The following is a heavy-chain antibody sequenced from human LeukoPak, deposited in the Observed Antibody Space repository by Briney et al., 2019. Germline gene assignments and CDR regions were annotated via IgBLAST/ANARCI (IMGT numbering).Heavy chain of an antibody. D-gene: IGHD2-2*01. CDR1: GFPFSSYA. CDR3: AKGGLGYCSSTSCYYFDY. J-gene: IGHJ4*02. CDR2: ISGSGGST. V-gene: IGHV3-23*01. Sequence: GGSLRLSGAASGFPFSSYAMSWVRQAPGKGLEWVSAISGSGGSTYYADSVKGRFTISRDNSKNTLYLQTNSLRAEDTAVYYCAKGGLGYCSSTSCYYFDYWGQGTLVTVSS.